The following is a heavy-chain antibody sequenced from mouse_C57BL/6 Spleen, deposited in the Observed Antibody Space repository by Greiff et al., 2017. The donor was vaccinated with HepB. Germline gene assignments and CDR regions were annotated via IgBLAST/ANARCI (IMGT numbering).Heavy chain of an antibody. CDR1: GFTFSSYG. J-gene: IGHJ3*01. V-gene: IGHV5-6*02. CDR3: GQELRFAY. Sequence: DVKLVESGGDLVKPGGSLKLSCAASGFTFSSYGMSWVRQTPDKRLAWVATISSGGSYTYYPDSVKGRFTISRDHAKNTLYLQMSSLKSEDTAMYYCGQELRFAYWGQGTLVTVSA. CDR2: ISSGGSYT.